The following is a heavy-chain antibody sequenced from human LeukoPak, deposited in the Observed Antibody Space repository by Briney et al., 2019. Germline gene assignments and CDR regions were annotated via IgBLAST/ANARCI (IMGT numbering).Heavy chain of an antibody. J-gene: IGHJ2*01. CDR1: GFTFSDYY. V-gene: IGHV3-11*05. CDR3: TREDNWYFDL. Sequence: GGSLRLSCAASGFTFSDYYMTWIRQAPGKGLEWLSYISTGSTYTNYANSVKGRSTISRDNAKNSLYLQLNSLRAEDTAVYYCTREDNWYFDLWGRGTLVTVSS. CDR2: ISTGSTYT.